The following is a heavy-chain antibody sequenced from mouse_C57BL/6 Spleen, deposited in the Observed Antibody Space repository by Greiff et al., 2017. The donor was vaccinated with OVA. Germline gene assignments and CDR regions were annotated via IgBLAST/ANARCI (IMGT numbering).Heavy chain of an antibody. CDR3: ARRYDYDEYYAMDY. Sequence: VQLQQPGAELVMPGASVKLSCKASGYTFTSYWMHWVKQRPGQGLEWIGEIDPSDSYTNYNQKFKGKSTLTVDKSSSTAYMQLSSLTSEDSAVYYGARRYDYDEYYAMDYWGQGTSVTVSS. D-gene: IGHD2-4*01. CDR2: IDPSDSYT. V-gene: IGHV1-69*01. CDR1: GYTFTSYW. J-gene: IGHJ4*01.